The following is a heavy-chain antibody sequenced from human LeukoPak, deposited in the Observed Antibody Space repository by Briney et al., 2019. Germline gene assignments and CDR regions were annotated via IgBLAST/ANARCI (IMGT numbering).Heavy chain of an antibody. CDR1: GGSISSSNYY. CDR3: ARWGRIAIFGVVIPHAVDI. V-gene: IGHV4-39*07. Sequence: SETLSLTCTVPGGSISSSNYYWSWIRQPPGKGLEWIASVYYSGSTYYNPSLKSRFTISLDTPKHQFSLKLSSVTAADTAVYYCARWGRIAIFGVVIPHAVDIWGQGTMVTVSS. D-gene: IGHD3-3*01. CDR2: VYYSGST. J-gene: IGHJ3*02.